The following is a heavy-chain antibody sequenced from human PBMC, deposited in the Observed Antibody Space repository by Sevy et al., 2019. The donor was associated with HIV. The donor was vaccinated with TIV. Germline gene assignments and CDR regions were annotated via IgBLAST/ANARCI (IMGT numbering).Heavy chain of an antibody. V-gene: IGHV3-30*03. J-gene: IGHJ6*02. D-gene: IGHD1-26*01. CDR1: GVTFSSYG. CDR3: AHSSGLYGYYYGMDV. Sequence: GGSLRLSCAASGVTFSSYGIHWVRQAPGKGLEWVAVISYDGSKKNHAESMKGRFTIPRDNSKNTLYLEMGRLRPEDRAVYYCAHSSGLYGYYYGMDVWGQGTTVTVSS. CDR2: ISYDGSKK.